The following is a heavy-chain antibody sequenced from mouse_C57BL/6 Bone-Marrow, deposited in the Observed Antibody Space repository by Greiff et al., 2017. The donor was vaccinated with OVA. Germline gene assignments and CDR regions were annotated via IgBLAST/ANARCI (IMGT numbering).Heavy chain of an antibody. CDR3: ARERIAMDY. CDR2: IYPGSGST. D-gene: IGHD5-2*01. CDR1: GYTFTSYW. V-gene: IGHV1-55*01. J-gene: IGHJ4*01. Sequence: QVQLQQPVAELVKPGASVKMSCKASGYTFTSYWITWVKQRPGHGLEWIGDIYPGSGSTNYNEKFKSKATLTVDTSSSTAYMQLSSLTSEDSAVYYCARERIAMDYWGQGTSVTVSS.